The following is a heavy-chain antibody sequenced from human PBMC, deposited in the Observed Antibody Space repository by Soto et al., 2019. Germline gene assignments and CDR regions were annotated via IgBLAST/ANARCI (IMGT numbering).Heavy chain of an antibody. CDR3: ARERPDGCRLDP. CDR2: IYYSGST. CDR1: GGSISSGGYY. V-gene: IGHV4-30-4*08. J-gene: IGHJ5*02. Sequence: SETQSLTCPVSGGSISSGGYYWSWNRQHPGKGKKWNGYIYYSGSTYYIPSLKGRVTISVDTSKTQFSLRLSAVTAADTAVYYCARERPDGCRLDPWGQGTLVTVSS. D-gene: IGHD6-19*01.